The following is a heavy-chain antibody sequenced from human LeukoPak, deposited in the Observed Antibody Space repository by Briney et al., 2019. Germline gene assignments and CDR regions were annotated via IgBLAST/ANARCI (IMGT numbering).Heavy chain of an antibody. CDR1: GGSFSGYY. V-gene: IGHV4-34*01. CDR2: INHSGST. CDR3: ARGPYYYGSGNSRYYYYYYYMDV. Sequence: SETLSLTCAVYGGSFSGYYWSWIRQPPGKGLEWIGEINHSGSTNYNPSLKSRVTISVDTSKNQFSLKLSSVTAADTAVYYCARGPYYYGSGNSRYYYYYYYMDVWGKGTTVTVSS. J-gene: IGHJ6*03. D-gene: IGHD3-10*01.